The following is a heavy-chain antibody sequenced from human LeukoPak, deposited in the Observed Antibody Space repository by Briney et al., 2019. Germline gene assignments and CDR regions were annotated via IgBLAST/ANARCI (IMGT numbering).Heavy chain of an antibody. Sequence: SETLSLTCAVYGGPFSGYYWSWIRQPPGKGLEWIGEINHSGSTNYNPSLKSRVTISVDTSKNQFSLKLSSVTAADTAVYYCARAASTGAQGYYGMDVWGQGTTVTVSS. J-gene: IGHJ6*02. D-gene: IGHD1-26*01. CDR2: INHSGST. CDR1: GGPFSGYY. V-gene: IGHV4-34*01. CDR3: ARAASTGAQGYYGMDV.